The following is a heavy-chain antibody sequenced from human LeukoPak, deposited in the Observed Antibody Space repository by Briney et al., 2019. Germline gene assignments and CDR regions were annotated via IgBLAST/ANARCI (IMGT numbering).Heavy chain of an antibody. D-gene: IGHD3-16*01. V-gene: IGHV3-73*01. J-gene: IGHJ4*02. CDR2: IRSKANSYAT. Sequence: QPGGSLKLSCAASGFTFSGSAMHWVRQASGKGLEWVGRIRSKANSYATAYAASVKGRFTISRDDSKNTAYLQMNSLKTEDTAVYYCARAQGAYDYVWGSYTIFDYWGQGTLVTVSS. CDR3: ARAQGAYDYVWGSYTIFDY. CDR1: GFTFSGSA.